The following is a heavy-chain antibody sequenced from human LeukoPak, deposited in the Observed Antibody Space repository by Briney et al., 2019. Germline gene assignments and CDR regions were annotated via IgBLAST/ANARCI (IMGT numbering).Heavy chain of an antibody. V-gene: IGHV3-23*05. CDR2: IYPSGNI. D-gene: IGHD5-24*01. CDR1: GFTFSKFV. J-gene: IGHJ4*02. CDR3: ARTFVSGDGYKVGYFDY. Sequence: PGGSLRLSCAASGFTFSKFVLTWVRQAPGKGLEWVSLIYPSGNIYYPDSVKGRFTISRDNSKNTLFLQMNSLRAEDTAIYYCARTFVSGDGYKVGYFDYWGQGTLVTVSS.